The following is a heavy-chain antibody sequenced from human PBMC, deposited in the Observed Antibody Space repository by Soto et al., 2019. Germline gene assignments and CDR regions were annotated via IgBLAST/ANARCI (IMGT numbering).Heavy chain of an antibody. CDR3: AKVAKSGVVTEYFDS. CDR2: ISSSGRRT. CDR1: GXTVANFW. Sequence: GSLRLSCGTSGXTVANFWMCWVRQAPGKGLYWVSGISSSGRRTYYADSVKGRFTISIDNSKNTLYLQMDSLRAEDTAVYYCAKVAKSGVVTEYFDSWGQGYLVTVS. V-gene: IGHV3-23*01. J-gene: IGHJ4*02. D-gene: IGHD3-3*01.